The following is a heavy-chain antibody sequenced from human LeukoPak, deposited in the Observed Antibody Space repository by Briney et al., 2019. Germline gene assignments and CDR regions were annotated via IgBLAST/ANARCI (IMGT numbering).Heavy chain of an antibody. Sequence: GESLRIPCRGFGNGLPGTWTAWVGKLPGKGLNWMGTTFLVDFDTRYSPSFQGQVTISADKSISTAYLQWSSLKASDTAMYYCARRRGYYDSSGYLSRYYFDYWGQGTLVTVSS. CDR2: TFLVDFDT. V-gene: IGHV5-51*01. D-gene: IGHD3-22*01. J-gene: IGHJ4*02. CDR3: ARRRGYYDSSGYLSRYYFDY. CDR1: GNGLPGTW.